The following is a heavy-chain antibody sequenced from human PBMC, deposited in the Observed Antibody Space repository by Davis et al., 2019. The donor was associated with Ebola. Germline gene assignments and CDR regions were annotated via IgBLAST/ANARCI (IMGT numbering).Heavy chain of an antibody. J-gene: IGHJ6*04. Sequence: ASVKVSCKASGYTFTSYDINWVRQATGQGLEWMGWMNPNSGNTGYAQKFQGRVTMTRNTSISTAYMELSSLRSEDTAVYYCARAYSSGWYRYYYGMDVWGKGTTVTVSS. D-gene: IGHD6-19*01. V-gene: IGHV1-8*01. CDR2: MNPNSGNT. CDR3: ARAYSSGWYRYYYGMDV. CDR1: GYTFTSYD.